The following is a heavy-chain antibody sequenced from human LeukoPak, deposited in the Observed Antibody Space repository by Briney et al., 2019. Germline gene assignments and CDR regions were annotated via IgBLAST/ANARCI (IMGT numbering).Heavy chain of an antibody. Sequence: GGSLRLSFAASGFTFSDYYMSWIRQAPGKGLEWVSYISSSGSTIYYADSVKGRFTISRDNAKNSLYLQMNSLRAEDTAVYYCARVKGDFGTPSNWFDPWGQGTLVTVSS. CDR2: ISSSGSTI. D-gene: IGHD3-3*01. V-gene: IGHV3-11*01. CDR1: GFTFSDYY. J-gene: IGHJ5*02. CDR3: ARVKGDFGTPSNWFDP.